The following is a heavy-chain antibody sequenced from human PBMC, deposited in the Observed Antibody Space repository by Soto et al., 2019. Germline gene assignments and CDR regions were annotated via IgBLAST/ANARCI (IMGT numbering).Heavy chain of an antibody. CDR1: GGTFSSYA. V-gene: IGHV1-69*13. Sequence: GASVKVSCKASGGTFSSYAISWVRQAPGQGLEWMGGIIPIFGTANYAQKFQGRVTITADESTSTAYMELSSLRSEDTAVYYCARGDYDILTGLPPPNYYYGMDVWGQGTTVTVSS. CDR3: ARGDYDILTGLPPPNYYYGMDV. J-gene: IGHJ6*02. CDR2: IIPIFGTA. D-gene: IGHD3-9*01.